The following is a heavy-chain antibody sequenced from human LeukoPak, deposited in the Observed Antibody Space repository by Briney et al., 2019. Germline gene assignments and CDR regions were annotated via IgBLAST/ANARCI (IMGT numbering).Heavy chain of an antibody. V-gene: IGHV1-8*01. D-gene: IGHD2-2*01. CDR3: ARVTSGMRCNWFDL. CDR1: GYTFTDYD. CDR2: IHPRSGYS. J-gene: IGHJ5*02. Sequence: ASVKVSCKTSGYTFTDYDVNWVRQAPGQGLEWMGYIHPRSGYSESAQRFQGRLSMTRDVSTDTAYMELSSLRSDDTAVYYCARVTSGMRCNWFDLWGQGTLIIVSS.